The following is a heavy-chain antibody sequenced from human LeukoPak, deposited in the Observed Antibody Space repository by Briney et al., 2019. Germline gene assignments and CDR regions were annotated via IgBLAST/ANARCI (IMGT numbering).Heavy chain of an antibody. V-gene: IGHV3-30*03. Sequence: PGRSLRLSCAASGFTFSSYGMHWVRQAPGKELAWVAVISYGGSNKYYADSVKGRFTISRDNSKNTLYLQMNSLRAEDTAVYYCASLTYCSSTSCYADDYWGQGTLVTVSS. CDR2: ISYGGSNK. CDR1: GFTFSSYG. J-gene: IGHJ4*02. CDR3: ASLTYCSSTSCYADDY. D-gene: IGHD2-2*01.